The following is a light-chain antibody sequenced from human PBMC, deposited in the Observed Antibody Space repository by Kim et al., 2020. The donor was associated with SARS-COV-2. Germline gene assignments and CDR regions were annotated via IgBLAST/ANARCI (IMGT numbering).Light chain of an antibody. V-gene: IGKV4-1*01. J-gene: IGKJ1*01. CDR1: QSLLYSSKNY. Sequence: DIVMTPSPDSLAVSLGERATINCKSSQSLLYSSKNYLTWYQQKPGQPPKLLIYWASTRESGVSDRFSGSGSGTDFTLTISSLQAEDVAVYYCQQSYSGPWTFGQGTKVDIK. CDR2: WAS. CDR3: QQSYSGPWT.